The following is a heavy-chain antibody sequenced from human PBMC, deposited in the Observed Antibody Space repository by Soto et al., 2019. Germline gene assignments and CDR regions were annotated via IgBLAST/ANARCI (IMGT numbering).Heavy chain of an antibody. CDR2: ISAYNGNT. CDR3: ARGALYGGNFDY. V-gene: IGHV1-18*01. Sequence: ASVKVSCKVSGYTLTELSIHWVRQAPGKGLEWMGGISAYNGNTNYAQTLQGRVTMTTDTSTSTAYMELRSLRSDDTAVYYCARGALYGGNFDYWGQGTLVTVSS. D-gene: IGHD2-15*01. CDR1: GYTLTELS. J-gene: IGHJ4*02.